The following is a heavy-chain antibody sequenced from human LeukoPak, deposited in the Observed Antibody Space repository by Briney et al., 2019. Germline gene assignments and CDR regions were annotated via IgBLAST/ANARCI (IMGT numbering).Heavy chain of an antibody. CDR2: IYSGGTT. CDR3: ARERNLEIAVAGTIFNY. D-gene: IGHD6-19*01. Sequence: GGTLRLSCAASGFTVSNNYMNWVRQAPGKGLEWVSLIYSGGTTYYADSVKGRFTISRDNSKNTLYLQMNSLRAEDTAVYYCARERNLEIAVAGTIFNYWGQGTLVTVSS. J-gene: IGHJ4*02. CDR1: GFTVSNNY. V-gene: IGHV3-53*01.